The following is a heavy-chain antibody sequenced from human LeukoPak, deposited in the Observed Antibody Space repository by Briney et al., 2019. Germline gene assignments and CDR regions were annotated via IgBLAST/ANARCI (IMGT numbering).Heavy chain of an antibody. CDR2: INHSGNT. CDR1: GGSFSGYY. J-gene: IGHJ6*03. D-gene: IGHD4-23*01. Sequence: SETLSLTCAVYGGSFSGYYWSWIRQPPGKGLEWIGEINHSGNTNYNPSLKSRVTISVDTSKNQFSLKLSSVTAADTAVYYCARAVRSCVYYYYYMDVWGKGTTVTVSS. CDR3: ARAVRSCVYYYYYMDV. V-gene: IGHV4-34*01.